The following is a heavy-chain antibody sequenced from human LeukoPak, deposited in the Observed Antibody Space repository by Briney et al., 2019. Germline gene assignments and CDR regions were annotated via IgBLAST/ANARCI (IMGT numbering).Heavy chain of an antibody. CDR1: GFTFSSYA. V-gene: IGHV3-23*01. D-gene: IGHD2-15*01. CDR3: AKAADIVVVVAAADY. Sequence: PGGSSRLSCAASGFTFSSYAMSWVRQAPGKGLEWVAGISGSGAGTYYADSVKGRFTISRDNSKNTLYLQMNSLRAEDTAVYYCAKAADIVVVVAAADYWGQGTLVTVSS. CDR2: ISGSGAGT. J-gene: IGHJ4*02.